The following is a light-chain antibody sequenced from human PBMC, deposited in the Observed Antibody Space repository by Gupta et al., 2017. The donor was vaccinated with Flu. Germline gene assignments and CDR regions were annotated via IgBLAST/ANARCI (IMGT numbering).Light chain of an antibody. V-gene: IGLV1-40*01. J-gene: IGLJ1*01. CDR3: QSYDDSLIAYV. CDR1: SSNIGAGYD. Sequence: QSVLTQPPSVSGAPGQTLTISCTGGSSNIGAGYDVHWYQQLPGTAPKLLIYANNNRPSGVPDRFSGSKSAASASLAITGLKAEDEADFYCQSYDDSLIAYVFGTGTKVTVL. CDR2: ANN.